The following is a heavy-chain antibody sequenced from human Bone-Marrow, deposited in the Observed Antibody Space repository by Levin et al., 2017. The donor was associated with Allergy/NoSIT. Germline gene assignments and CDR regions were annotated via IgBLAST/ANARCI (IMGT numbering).Heavy chain of an antibody. Sequence: GESLKISCQGSGYSFTSHWIAWVRQTPGKGLEWMGIVYPADSGTRHTPSFEGQVTFSADNSTRTAYLQLTALRASDTAVYYCARHAPVDVAGPLDVWGQGTSVTVSS. J-gene: IGHJ6*02. V-gene: IGHV5-51*01. CDR2: VYPADSGT. D-gene: IGHD3-10*02. CDR3: ARHAPVDVAGPLDV. CDR1: GYSFTSHW.